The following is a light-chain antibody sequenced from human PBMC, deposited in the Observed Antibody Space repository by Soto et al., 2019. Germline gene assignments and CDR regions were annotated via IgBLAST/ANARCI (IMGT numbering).Light chain of an antibody. V-gene: IGLV1-47*01. Sequence: QSVLTQPPSASGTPGQTVTISCSGRNSNIGSNYVYWYQQLPGTAPRLLMYRADQRPSGVPDRFSGSKSGTSASLAISGLRSEDEADYYCAAWDDTLSGLVFGGGTKLTVV. CDR3: AAWDDTLSGLV. CDR2: RAD. CDR1: NSNIGSNY. J-gene: IGLJ2*01.